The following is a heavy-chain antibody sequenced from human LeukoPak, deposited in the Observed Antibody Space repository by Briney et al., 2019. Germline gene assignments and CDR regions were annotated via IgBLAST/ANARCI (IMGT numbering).Heavy chain of an antibody. CDR1: GYTFTGYY. D-gene: IGHD2-2*01. J-gene: IGHJ5*02. V-gene: IGHV1-2*02. CDR3: ARERTGDIVVVPAENAWFDP. CDR2: INTNSGGT. Sequence: GASVKVSCKASGYTFTGYYMHWVRQAPGQGLEWMGWINTNSGGTNYAQKFQGRVTMTRDTSISTAYMELSRLRSDDTAVYYCARERTGDIVVVPAENAWFDPWGQGTLVTVSS.